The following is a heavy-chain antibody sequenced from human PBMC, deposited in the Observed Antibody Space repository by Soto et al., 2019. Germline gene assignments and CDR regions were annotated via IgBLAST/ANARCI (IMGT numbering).Heavy chain of an antibody. CDR1: GGSISSGGYY. CDR2: IDYSGST. J-gene: IGHJ4*02. V-gene: IGHV4-31*03. Sequence: QVQLQESGPGLVKPSQTLSLTCTVSGGSISSGGYYWSWIRQHPGKGLEWIGYIDYSGSTYYNPSLRSRVTISVDTSKNHFSLKLSSVTAADTAVYYCARRIVATIYYFDYWGQGTLVTVSS. D-gene: IGHD5-12*01. CDR3: ARRIVATIYYFDY.